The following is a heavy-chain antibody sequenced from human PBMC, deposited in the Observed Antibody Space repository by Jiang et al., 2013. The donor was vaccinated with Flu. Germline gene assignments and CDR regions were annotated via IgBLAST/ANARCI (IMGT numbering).Heavy chain of an antibody. CDR2: ISDIGST. J-gene: IGHJ6*02. V-gene: IGHV4-39*07. CDR3: AKSYYYDSSGYYSYYYGMDV. Sequence: LLKPSETLSLSCIVSGGSISSSSYFWGWIRQPPGKGLEWIGSISDIGSTHYNPSLKSRVTISVDTSNSQFSLKLTSVTAADTAVYYCAKSYYYDSSGYYSYYYGMDVWGQGTTVTVSS. D-gene: IGHD3-22*01. CDR1: GGSISSSSYF.